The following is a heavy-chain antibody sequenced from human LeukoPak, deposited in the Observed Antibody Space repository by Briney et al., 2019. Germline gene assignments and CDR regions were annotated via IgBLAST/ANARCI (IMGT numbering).Heavy chain of an antibody. Sequence: GASVKVSCKAFGGTFSRYAISWVRQAPGQGLEWMGGITPMLGTANYAQKFQGRVTITADESTSTAYMELSSLRYEDTAVYYCTRDAAIYDSSGYYYLWWGQGTLVTVSS. J-gene: IGHJ4*02. CDR1: GGTFSRYA. V-gene: IGHV1-69*13. CDR3: TRDAAIYDSSGYYYLW. CDR2: ITPMLGTA. D-gene: IGHD3-22*01.